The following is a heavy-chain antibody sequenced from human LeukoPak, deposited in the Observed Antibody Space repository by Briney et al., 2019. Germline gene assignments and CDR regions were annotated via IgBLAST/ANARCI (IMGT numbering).Heavy chain of an antibody. J-gene: IGHJ6*03. D-gene: IGHD3-3*01. CDR2: IKQDGSEK. CDR1: GSAFSSYW. V-gene: IGHV3-7*01. CDR3: ARDQKDYDFWSNDYYYYMDV. Sequence: GGSLRLSCAASGSAFSSYWMSWVRQAPGKGLEWVANIKQDGSEKYYVDSVKGRFTISRDNAKNSLYLQMNSLRAEDTAVYYCARDQKDYDFWSNDYYYYMDVWGKGTTVTVSS.